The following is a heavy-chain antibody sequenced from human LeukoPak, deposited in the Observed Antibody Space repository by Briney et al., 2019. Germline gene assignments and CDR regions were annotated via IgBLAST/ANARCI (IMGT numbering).Heavy chain of an antibody. J-gene: IGHJ4*02. CDR1: GFTFSSYG. CDR3: AKMAHARHYFDY. CDR2: ISYDGSNK. Sequence: GGSLRLSCAASGFTFSSYGMHWVRQAPGKGLEWVAVISYDGSNKYYADSVKGRFTISRDNSKNTLYLQMNSLRAEDTAVYYCAKMAHARHYFDYWGQGTLVTVSS. V-gene: IGHV3-30*18. D-gene: IGHD5-24*01.